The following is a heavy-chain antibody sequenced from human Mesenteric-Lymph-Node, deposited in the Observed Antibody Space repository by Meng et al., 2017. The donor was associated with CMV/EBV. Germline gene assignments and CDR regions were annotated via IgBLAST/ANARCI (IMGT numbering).Heavy chain of an antibody. CDR2: INHSGST. J-gene: IGHJ4*02. CDR1: VGSFSGYY. D-gene: IGHD4-23*01. Sequence: QVRLHQWGPGLLTPSKPLPRTCAFYVGSFSGYYWSWIRQPPGKGLEWIGEINHSGSTNYNPSLKSRVTISVDTSKNQFSLKLSSVTAADTAVYYCARHQRWLKSEGGFNYWGQGTLVTVSS. CDR3: ARHQRWLKSEGGFNY. V-gene: IGHV4-34*01.